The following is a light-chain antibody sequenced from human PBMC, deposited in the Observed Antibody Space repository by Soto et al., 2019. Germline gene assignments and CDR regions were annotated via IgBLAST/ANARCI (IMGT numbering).Light chain of an antibody. CDR1: QSVSGDY. Sequence: GSASWSERVGATLACRASQSVSGDYLAWYQSKPGQAPRLLIHGASNRATGIPDRFSGCGSGTHYTLSVCGLGIAEFPVYDLRGSLISRWAFDRGTKVDIK. CDR2: GAS. CDR3: RGSLISRWA. V-gene: IGKV3-20*01. J-gene: IGKJ1*01.